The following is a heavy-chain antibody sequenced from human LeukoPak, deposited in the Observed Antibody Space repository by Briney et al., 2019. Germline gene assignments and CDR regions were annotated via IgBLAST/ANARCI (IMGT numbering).Heavy chain of an antibody. CDR1: GYTFNTYG. V-gene: IGHV1-18*04. CDR3: ARVVWQQLVRPYDY. J-gene: IGHJ4*02. D-gene: IGHD6-13*01. CDR2: ISPYNGDT. Sequence: ASVKVSCKASGYTFNTYGITWVRQAPGQGLEWMGWISPYNGDTHYAQKFQGRVTITADESTSTAYMELSSLRSEDTAVYYCARVVWQQLVRPYDYWGQGTLVTVSS.